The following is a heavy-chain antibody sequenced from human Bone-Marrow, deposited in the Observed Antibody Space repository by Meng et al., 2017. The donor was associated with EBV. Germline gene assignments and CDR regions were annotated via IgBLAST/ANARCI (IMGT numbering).Heavy chain of an antibody. Sequence: EVQLVESGGGLVRRGGSLRLSCAASGFTFSSYSMKWVRQAPGKGLEWVSSISSSSSYMYYADSVKGRFTISRDNAKNSLYLQMNSLRAEDTAVYYCARIFDFWGGGDYWGQGTLVSVSS. CDR1: GFTFSSYS. V-gene: IGHV3-21*01. D-gene: IGHD3-3*01. CDR3: ARIFDFWGGGDY. CDR2: ISSSSSYM. J-gene: IGHJ4*02.